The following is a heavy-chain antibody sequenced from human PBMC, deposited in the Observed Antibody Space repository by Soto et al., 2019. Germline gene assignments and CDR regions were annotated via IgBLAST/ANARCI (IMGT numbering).Heavy chain of an antibody. D-gene: IGHD6-13*01. J-gene: IGHJ4*02. V-gene: IGHV4-30-2*01. CDR2: IYHSGST. CDR3: ASSHAGAHITAAVH. Sequence: QLQLQESGSGLVKPSQTLSLTCAVSGGSISSGGYSWSWIRQPPGKGLEWIGYIYHSGSTYYNPSLKSRVTIXVXWXXNQFSLKLSSVTAADTAVYYCASSHAGAHITAAVHWGQGTLVTVSS. CDR1: GGSISSGGYS.